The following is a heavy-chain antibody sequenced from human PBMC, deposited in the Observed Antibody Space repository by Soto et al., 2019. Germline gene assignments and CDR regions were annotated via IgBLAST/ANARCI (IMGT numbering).Heavy chain of an antibody. J-gene: IGHJ4*02. Sequence: ASVKVSCKASGYTFTSYGISWVRQAPGQGLEWMGWISAYNGNTNYAQKLQGRVTMTTDTSTSTAYMELRSLRSDDTAVYYCARRYYDILTGYYAGFDYWGQGTLVTVSS. CDR3: ARRYYDILTGYYAGFDY. CDR1: GYTFTSYG. V-gene: IGHV1-18*01. D-gene: IGHD3-9*01. CDR2: ISAYNGNT.